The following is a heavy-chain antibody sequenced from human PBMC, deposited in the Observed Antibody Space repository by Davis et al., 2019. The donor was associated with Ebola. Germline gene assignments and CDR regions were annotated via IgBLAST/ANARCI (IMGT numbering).Heavy chain of an antibody. Sequence: GESLKISCAASGFTFSSYYMNWVRQAPGKGLEWVSSISSSSNYIYYADSMKGRFTISRDNAKNSLFLQMNSLRAEDTAVYYCAAADIVVVVDGTSYPHAFDTWGQGTVVTVSS. J-gene: IGHJ3*02. CDR2: ISSSSNYI. V-gene: IGHV3-21*01. CDR3: AAADIVVVVDGTSYPHAFDT. D-gene: IGHD2-15*01. CDR1: GFTFSSYY.